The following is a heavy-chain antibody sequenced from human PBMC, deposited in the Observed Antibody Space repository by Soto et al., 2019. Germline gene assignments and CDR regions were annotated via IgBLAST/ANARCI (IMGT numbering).Heavy chain of an antibody. CDR1: GFTFSSYS. J-gene: IGHJ6*02. CDR2: ISSSSSYI. CDR3: ARSWNYYYYYGMDV. Sequence: EVQLVESGGGLVKPGGSLRLSCAASGFTFSSYSMNWVRQAPGKGLEWVSSISSSSSYIYYADSVKGRFTISRDNAKNSLYLQMNSLGAEDTAVYYCARSWNYYYYYGMDVWGQGTTVTVSS. D-gene: IGHD3-3*01. V-gene: IGHV3-21*01.